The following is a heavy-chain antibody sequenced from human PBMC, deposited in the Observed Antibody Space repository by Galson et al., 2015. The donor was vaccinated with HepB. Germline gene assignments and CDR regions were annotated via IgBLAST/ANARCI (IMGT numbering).Heavy chain of an antibody. CDR3: AKDGHYYDSSGVFDY. V-gene: IGHV3-23*01. D-gene: IGHD3-22*01. CDR2: ISGSGGST. Sequence: SLRLSCAASGFTFSSYAMSWVRQAPGKGLEWVSAISGSGGSTYYADSVKGRFTISRDNSKNTLYLQMNSLRAEDTAVYYCAKDGHYYDSSGVFDYWGQGTLVTVSS. CDR1: GFTFSSYA. J-gene: IGHJ4*02.